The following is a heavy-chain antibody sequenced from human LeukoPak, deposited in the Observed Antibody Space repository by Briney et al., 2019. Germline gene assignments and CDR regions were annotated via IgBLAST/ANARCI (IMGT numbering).Heavy chain of an antibody. CDR3: ARGPAGYN. Sequence: GGSLRLPCAASGFTVSSNHMSWVRQAPGKGLEWVSVIYSGGSTDYADSVKGRFTISRDNLKNTLYLQMNSLRAEDTAVYYCARGPAGYNWGQGTLVTFSS. J-gene: IGHJ4*02. D-gene: IGHD1-1*01. CDR1: GFTVSSNH. V-gene: IGHV3-53*01. CDR2: IYSGGST.